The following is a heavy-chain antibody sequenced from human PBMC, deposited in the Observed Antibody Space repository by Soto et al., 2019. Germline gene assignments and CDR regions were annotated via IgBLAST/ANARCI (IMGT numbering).Heavy chain of an antibody. V-gene: IGHV3-30*03. Sequence: GGSLRLSCAASGFTFSSYGMHWVRQAPGKGLEWVAVISYDGTNKYYADSVKGRFTISRDNSKNTLYLQMTRLRSDDTAVYYCAGDPDSHYNDSHASSYPWGQGTLVTVSS. CDR2: ISYDGTNK. CDR1: GFTFSSYG. D-gene: IGHD3-22*01. CDR3: AGDPDSHYNDSHASSYP. J-gene: IGHJ5*02.